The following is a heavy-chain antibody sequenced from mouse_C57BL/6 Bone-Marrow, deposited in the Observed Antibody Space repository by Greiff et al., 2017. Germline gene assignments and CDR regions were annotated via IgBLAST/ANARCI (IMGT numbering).Heavy chain of an antibody. J-gene: IGHJ2*01. Sequence: VQLQQSGAELVRPGASVKLSCSASGFNIKDDYMHWVKQRPEQGLEWIGWLDPENGDTEYASKFQGKATIPADTSSNTAYLQLSSLTSEDTAVYYCTTLWYFDYWGQGTTLTVSS. CDR3: TTLWYFDY. D-gene: IGHD1-1*02. V-gene: IGHV14-4*01. CDR2: LDPENGDT. CDR1: GFNIKDDY.